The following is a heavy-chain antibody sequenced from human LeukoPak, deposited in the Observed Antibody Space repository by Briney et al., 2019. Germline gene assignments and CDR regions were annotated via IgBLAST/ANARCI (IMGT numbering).Heavy chain of an antibody. D-gene: IGHD1-26*01. J-gene: IGHJ6*03. CDR2: IRGSGERT. CDR1: GFTFSSYA. Sequence: GGSLRLSCAASGFTFSSYAMSWVRQAPGKGLEWVSAIRGSGERTHYADSFKGRFTISRDNSKNTLYLQMNSLRAEDPAVYYCAKDSKIVGATFRSYHYMDVWGKGTAVTVSS. CDR3: AKDSKIVGATFRSYHYMDV. V-gene: IGHV3-23*01.